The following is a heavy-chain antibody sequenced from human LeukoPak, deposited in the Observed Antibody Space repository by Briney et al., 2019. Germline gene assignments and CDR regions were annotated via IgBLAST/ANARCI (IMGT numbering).Heavy chain of an antibody. CDR2: IFPGDSDT. J-gene: IGHJ4*02. CDR3: ARRGSGWYVDF. CDR1: GYSFTNYW. D-gene: IGHD6-19*01. V-gene: IGHV5-51*01. Sequence: GASLQISCKGSGYSFTNYWIGWVRPRPGKGLEWMGIIFPGDSDTRYSPSFQGQVTISVDKSISTAYLQWSSLKASDTAMYYCARRGSGWYVDFWGQGTLVTVSS.